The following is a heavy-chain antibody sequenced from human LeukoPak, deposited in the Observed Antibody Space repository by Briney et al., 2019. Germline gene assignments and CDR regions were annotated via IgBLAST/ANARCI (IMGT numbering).Heavy chain of an antibody. Sequence: SETLSLTCTVSGGSISTGRHYWGWIRRPPGKGLEWIGSIYYSENTYTYYNPSLKSRVTISVDTSKNQFSLKLSSVTAADTAVYYCARGRSDETTVTSYYFDYWGQGTLVTVSS. CDR1: GGSISTGRHY. D-gene: IGHD4-17*01. CDR3: ARGRSDETTVTSYYFDY. CDR2: IYYSENTY. V-gene: IGHV4-39*07. J-gene: IGHJ4*02.